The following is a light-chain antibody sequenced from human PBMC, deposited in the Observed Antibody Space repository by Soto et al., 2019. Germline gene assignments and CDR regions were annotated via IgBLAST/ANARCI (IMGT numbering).Light chain of an antibody. CDR3: GSWDASPSAGV. V-gene: IGLV1-51*01. CDR2: NDD. Sequence: QSVLTQPPSVSAAPGQKVTISCSGSSSNIESNPVSWYRHLPGTVPKLLIYNDDKLPSGIPDRFSGSKSGTSATLGITGLQTGDEADYYCGSWDASPSAGVFGGGTKLTVL. CDR1: SSNIESNP. J-gene: IGLJ2*01.